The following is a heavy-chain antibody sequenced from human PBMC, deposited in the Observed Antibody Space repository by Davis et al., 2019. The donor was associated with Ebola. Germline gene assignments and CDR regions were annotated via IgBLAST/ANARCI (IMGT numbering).Heavy chain of an antibody. D-gene: IGHD6-19*01. V-gene: IGHV1-18*01. CDR2: ISAYNGNT. Sequence: ASVKVSCKASGYTFTSYGISWVRQAPGQGLEWMGWISAYNGNTNYAQKFQGRVTITRDTSASTAYMELSSLRSEDTAVYYCATTTKGIAVAGTPYYYYGMDVWGQGTTVTVSS. CDR3: ATTTKGIAVAGTPYYYYGMDV. J-gene: IGHJ6*02. CDR1: GYTFTSYG.